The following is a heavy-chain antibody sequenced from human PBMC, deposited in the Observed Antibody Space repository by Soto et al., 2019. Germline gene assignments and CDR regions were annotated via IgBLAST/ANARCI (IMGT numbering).Heavy chain of an antibody. CDR1: GLTLSRYW. D-gene: IGHD3-22*01. CDR2: IKEDGGKT. CDR3: SRDYYGPGPD. J-gene: IGHJ4*02. V-gene: IGHV3-7*04. Sequence: EVQLVESGGGLVQPGGSLRLSCVASGLTLSRYWMSWVRQAPGKGLEWVANIKEDGGKTYYVDSVKGRFTISRDNAKNSVYLQMKSLRGEDTGVYYCSRDYYGPGPDWGQGTLVIVSS.